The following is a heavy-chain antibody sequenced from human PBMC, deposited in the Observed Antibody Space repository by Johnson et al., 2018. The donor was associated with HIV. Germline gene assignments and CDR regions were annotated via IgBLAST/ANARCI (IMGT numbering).Heavy chain of an antibody. Sequence: VQLVESGGGVVQPGGSLRLSCAASGFAFRTYWMVWVRQVPGKRPVWVARIYNDGSRTTYADSVRGRFTISRDNYKNMLYLQLNSLRAEDTAVYYCARDQGSGWPTNAFDIWGRGTRVTVSS. D-gene: IGHD6-19*01. V-gene: IGHV3-74*03. CDR3: ARDQGSGWPTNAFDI. CDR2: IYNDGSRT. J-gene: IGHJ3*02. CDR1: GFAFRTYW.